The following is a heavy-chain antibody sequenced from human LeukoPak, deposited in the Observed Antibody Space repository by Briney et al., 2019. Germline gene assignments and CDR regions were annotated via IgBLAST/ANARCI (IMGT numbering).Heavy chain of an antibody. CDR3: ARLRSYYRYYYYYMDV. CDR1: GYSISSGYY. CDR2: INHSGST. V-gene: IGHV4-38-2*02. D-gene: IGHD1-26*01. J-gene: IGHJ6*03. Sequence: SETLSLTCTVSGYSISSGYYWSWIRQPPGKGLGWIGEINHSGSTNYNPSLKSRVTISVDTSKNQFSLKLSSVTAADTAVYYCARLRSYYRYYYYYMDVWGKGTTVTISS.